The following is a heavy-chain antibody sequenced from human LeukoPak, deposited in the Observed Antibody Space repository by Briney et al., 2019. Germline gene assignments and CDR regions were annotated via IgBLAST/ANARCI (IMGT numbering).Heavy chain of an antibody. CDR2: IFYTGTT. V-gene: IGHV4-59*08. J-gene: IGHJ4*02. Sequence: PSETLSLTCTVSCGSVSGYYWSWVRQSPGEGREWIGYIFYTGTTLYSPSLRGRVTMSVDTSEHHFSLKRSSVTAAATAMYYCARHDVVPVIRRGFDFWGQGTLVTVSS. D-gene: IGHD2-21*02. CDR3: ARHDVVPVIRRGFDF. CDR1: CGSVSGYY.